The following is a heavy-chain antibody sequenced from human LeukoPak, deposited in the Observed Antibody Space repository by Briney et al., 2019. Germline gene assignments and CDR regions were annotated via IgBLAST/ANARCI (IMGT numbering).Heavy chain of an antibody. V-gene: IGHV3-15*01. Sequence: GGSLRLSCAASGVTFSNAWMSWVRQAPGKGLEWVGRIKSKTDGGTTDYAAPVKGRFTISRDDSKNTLYLQMNSLKTEDTAVYYCTTFLYYYGSGSYNPRPFDYWGQGTLVTVSS. J-gene: IGHJ4*02. D-gene: IGHD3-10*01. CDR2: IKSKTDGGTT. CDR1: GVTFSNAW. CDR3: TTFLYYYGSGSYNPRPFDY.